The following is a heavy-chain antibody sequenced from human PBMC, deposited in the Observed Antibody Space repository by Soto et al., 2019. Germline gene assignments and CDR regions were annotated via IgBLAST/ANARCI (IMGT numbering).Heavy chain of an antibody. CDR2: INHSGGT. CDR3: ARGMTAAIDY. Sequence: PSETLSLTCAVYGGSFSGYYWSWIRQPPGKGLEWIGEINHSGGTNYNPSLKSRVTISVDTSKNQFSLKLSSVTAADTAVYYCARGMTAAIDYWGQGTLVTVSS. V-gene: IGHV4-34*01. J-gene: IGHJ4*02. D-gene: IGHD2-15*01. CDR1: GGSFSGYY.